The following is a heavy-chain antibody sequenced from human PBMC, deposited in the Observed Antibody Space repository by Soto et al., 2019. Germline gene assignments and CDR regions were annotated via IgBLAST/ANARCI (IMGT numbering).Heavy chain of an antibody. D-gene: IGHD3-22*01. J-gene: IGHJ1*01. Sequence: PGGSLRLSCAASGFTFSSYAMSWVRQAPGKGLEWVSAISGSGGSTYYADSVKGRFTISRDNSKNTLYLQMNSLRAEDTAVYYCAKGMRRSSDSSGYYYFSEYFQHWGQGTLVTVSS. CDR2: ISGSGGST. CDR3: AKGMRRSSDSSGYYYFSEYFQH. CDR1: GFTFSSYA. V-gene: IGHV3-23*01.